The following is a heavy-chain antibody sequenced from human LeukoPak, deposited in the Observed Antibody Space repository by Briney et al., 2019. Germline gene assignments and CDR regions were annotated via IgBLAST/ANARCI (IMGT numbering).Heavy chain of an antibody. CDR1: GGSISSFDYY. J-gene: IGHJ4*02. Sequence: SETLSLTCTVYGGSISSFDYYWGWIRQPPGKGLEWIGSVYYSGSTHYNPSLKSRVTISVDMSRNQFSLKLSSVTAADTALYFCARQYRDSSGYYYFDYWGQGTLITVSS. CDR3: ARQYRDSSGYYYFDY. V-gene: IGHV4-39*01. CDR2: VYYSGST. D-gene: IGHD3-22*01.